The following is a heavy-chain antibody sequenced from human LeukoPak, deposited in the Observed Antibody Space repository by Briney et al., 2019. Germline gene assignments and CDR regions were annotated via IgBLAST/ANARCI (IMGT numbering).Heavy chain of an antibody. Sequence: ASVTVSCKVSGYRLTDVFIQWVRQAPGEGLEWVGGLDPEEGKKLYARKFQGRVTTTEDTSTDIAYMELHSLTSEDTAVYYCARDQGIGAAGYDFWGQGTLVTVSS. CDR1: GYRLTDVF. V-gene: IGHV1-24*01. D-gene: IGHD6-13*01. CDR2: LDPEEGKK. J-gene: IGHJ4*02. CDR3: ARDQGIGAAGYDF.